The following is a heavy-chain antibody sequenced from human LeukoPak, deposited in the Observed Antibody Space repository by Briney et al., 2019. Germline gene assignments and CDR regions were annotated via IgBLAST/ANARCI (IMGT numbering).Heavy chain of an antibody. Sequence: PGGSLRLSCAASGFTFSSYAMSWVRQAPGKGLEWVSGISGSGGNTYYADSVKGRFTISRDNAKNSLYLQMNSLRAEDTAVYYCARGGHYDSSGYYPKDHWGQGTMVTVSS. J-gene: IGHJ3*01. CDR2: ISGSGGNT. V-gene: IGHV3-23*01. CDR1: GFTFSSYA. D-gene: IGHD3-22*01. CDR3: ARGGHYDSSGYYPKDH.